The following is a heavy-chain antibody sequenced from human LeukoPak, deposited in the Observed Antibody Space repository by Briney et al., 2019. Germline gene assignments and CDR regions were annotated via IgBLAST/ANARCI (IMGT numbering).Heavy chain of an antibody. V-gene: IGHV1-69*13. CDR1: GGTFSSYA. Sequence: ASVKVSCTASGGTFSSYAISWVRQAPGQGLEWMGGIIPIFGTANYAQKFQGRVTITADESTSTAYMELSSLRSEDTAVYYCARRHCCGGDRNWFDPWGQGTLVTVSS. CDR3: ARRHCCGGDRNWFDP. D-gene: IGHD2-21*02. J-gene: IGHJ5*02. CDR2: IIPIFGTA.